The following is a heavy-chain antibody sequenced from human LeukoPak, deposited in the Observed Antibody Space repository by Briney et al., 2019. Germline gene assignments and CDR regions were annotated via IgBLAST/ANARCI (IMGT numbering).Heavy chain of an antibody. CDR2: IKQDGSEK. CDR3: AKDMGYPRIAARPSPDAFDI. J-gene: IGHJ3*02. CDR1: GFTFSSYW. V-gene: IGHV3-7*01. D-gene: IGHD6-6*01. Sequence: GGSLRLSCAASGFTFSSYWMSWVRQAPGKGLEWVANIKQDGSEKYYVDSVKGRFTIPRDNAKNSLYLQMNSLRAEDTAVYYCAKDMGYPRIAARPSPDAFDIWGQGTMVTVSS.